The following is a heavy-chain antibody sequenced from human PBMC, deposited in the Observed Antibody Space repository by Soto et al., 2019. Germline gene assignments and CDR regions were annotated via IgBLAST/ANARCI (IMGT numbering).Heavy chain of an antibody. CDR3: ARATGMAPFDY. CDR1: GGSISGSNW. D-gene: IGHD5-18*01. CDR2: IHHGGRS. J-gene: IGHJ4*02. V-gene: IGHV4-4*02. Sequence: SETLSLTCAVSGGSISGSNWWSWVRQPPGKGLEWIGEIHHGGRSNYNPSLKSRVTISVDKSKNQFSLKLNSVTAADTAVYYCARATGMAPFDYWGQGTLVTVSS.